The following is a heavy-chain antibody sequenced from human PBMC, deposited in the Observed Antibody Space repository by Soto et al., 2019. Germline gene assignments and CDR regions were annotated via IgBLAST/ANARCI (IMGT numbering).Heavy chain of an antibody. CDR3: ARDRGKRYCSSTSCSNFDY. V-gene: IGHV1-18*01. CDR2: ISAYNGNT. J-gene: IGHJ4*02. Sequence: ASVKVSCKASGYTFTSYGISWVRQAPGQGLEWMGWISAYNGNTNYAQKLQGRVTMTTDTSTSTAYMELRSLRSDDTAVYYCARDRGKRYCSSTSCSNFDYWGQGTLVTVSS. D-gene: IGHD2-2*01. CDR1: GYTFTSYG.